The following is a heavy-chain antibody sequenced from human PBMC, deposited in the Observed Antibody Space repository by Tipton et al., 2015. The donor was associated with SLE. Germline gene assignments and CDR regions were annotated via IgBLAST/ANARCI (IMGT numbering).Heavy chain of an antibody. V-gene: IGHV3-23*01. CDR2: ITGSGDRT. J-gene: IGHJ4*02. CDR1: GFTFSNYA. Sequence: SLRLSCAASGFTFSNYAMCLVRQAPGKGLEWVSAITGSGDRTYYIDSVKGRFTISRDNSKNSLYLQMNGLRAEDTAVYYCARSPVDFWNGYSTWGQGTLVAVSS. CDR3: ARSPVDFWNGYST. D-gene: IGHD3-3*01.